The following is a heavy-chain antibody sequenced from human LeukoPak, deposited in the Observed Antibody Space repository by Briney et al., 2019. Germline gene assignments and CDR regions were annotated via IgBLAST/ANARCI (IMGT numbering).Heavy chain of an antibody. D-gene: IGHD6-13*01. Sequence: GGSLRLSCAASGFTFSSYAMSWVRQAPGKGLEWVSAISGSGGSTYYADSVKGRFTISRDNSKNTLYLQMNSLRAEDTAVYYCAKGLPGYSSSYTHVDYCDESTVVTVSS. CDR3: AKGLPGYSSSYTHVDY. CDR1: GFTFSSYA. V-gene: IGHV3-23*01. J-gene: IGHJ4*02. CDR2: ISGSGGST.